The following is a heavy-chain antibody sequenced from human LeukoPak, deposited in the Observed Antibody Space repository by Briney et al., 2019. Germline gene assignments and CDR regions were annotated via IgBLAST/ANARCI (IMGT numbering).Heavy chain of an antibody. Sequence: GGSLRLSCAASGFTFSSYEMNWVRQAPGKGLEWVSYISSSGSTIYYVDSVKGRFTISRDNAKNSLYLQMNSLRAEDTAVYYCARGSNWGSRSPYYYYMDVWGKGTTVTVSS. CDR3: ARGSNWGSRSPYYYYMDV. CDR2: ISSSGSTI. CDR1: GFTFSSYE. V-gene: IGHV3-48*03. J-gene: IGHJ6*03. D-gene: IGHD7-27*01.